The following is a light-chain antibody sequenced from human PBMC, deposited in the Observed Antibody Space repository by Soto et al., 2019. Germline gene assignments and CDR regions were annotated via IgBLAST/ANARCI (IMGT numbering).Light chain of an antibody. Sequence: DIQMTQSPSTLSASVGDRVTITCRASQSISSWLAWYQQKPGKAPKLLIYKASSLESGVPSRFSGSGSGTEFTFTISSLQPDDFAPYYCQQYNSYLYTFGQGTKLEIK. CDR1: QSISSW. CDR2: KAS. CDR3: QQYNSYLYT. J-gene: IGKJ2*01. V-gene: IGKV1-5*03.